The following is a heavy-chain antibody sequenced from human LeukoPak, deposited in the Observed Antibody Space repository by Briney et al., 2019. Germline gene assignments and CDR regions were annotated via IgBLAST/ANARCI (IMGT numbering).Heavy chain of an antibody. Sequence: GGSLRLSCAASGFTFSSYWMNWFRQAPGKGLVWVSRINSDGSSISYADSVKGRFTISRDNSKDTLYLQMSSVRVDDTAVYYCARDRGRYYDSRGFYWGYYFDSWGQGILVTVST. V-gene: IGHV3-74*01. CDR3: ARDRGRYYDSRGFYWGYYFDS. J-gene: IGHJ4*02. CDR2: INSDGSSI. CDR1: GFTFSSYW. D-gene: IGHD3-22*01.